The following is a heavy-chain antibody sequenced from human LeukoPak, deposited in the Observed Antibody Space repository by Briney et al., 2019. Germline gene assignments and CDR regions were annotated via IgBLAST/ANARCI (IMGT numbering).Heavy chain of an antibody. CDR3: ARGPPNWGYDY. V-gene: IGHV1-8*01. Sequence: ASVKVSCKASGYTFTSYDFNWVRQATGQRPEWMGWMNPNSGDTGYAQKFQDRVTMTRNTSISTAYMELSSLRSDDTAVYYCARGPPNWGYDYWGPGTLVTVSS. D-gene: IGHD7-27*01. CDR1: GYTFTSYD. CDR2: MNPNSGDT. J-gene: IGHJ4*02.